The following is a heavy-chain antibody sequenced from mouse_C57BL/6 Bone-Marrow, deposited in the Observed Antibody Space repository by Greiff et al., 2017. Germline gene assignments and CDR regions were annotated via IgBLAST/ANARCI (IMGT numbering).Heavy chain of an antibody. CDR3: GRRYYFDY. CDR1: GFTFSSYT. J-gene: IGHJ2*01. Sequence: EVQRVESGGGLVKPGGSLKLSCAASGFTFSSYTMSWVRQTPEKRLEWVATISGGGGNTHYPDSVKGRFTISRDNAKHTLYLQMSSLRSEDTALYYCGRRYYFDYWGQGTTLTVSS. V-gene: IGHV5-9*01. CDR2: ISGGGGNT.